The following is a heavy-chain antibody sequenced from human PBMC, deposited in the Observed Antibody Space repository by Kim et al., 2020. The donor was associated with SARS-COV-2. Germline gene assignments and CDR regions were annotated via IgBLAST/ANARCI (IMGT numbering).Heavy chain of an antibody. CDR3: VRDRWDGRDY. J-gene: IGHJ4*02. Sequence: RTTNYADSVKCRFTISRDNAEKTLFLQMNNLRAEDTAVYYCVRDRWDGRDYWGQGSLVTVS. D-gene: IGHD1-26*01. CDR2: RTT. V-gene: IGHV3-74*01.